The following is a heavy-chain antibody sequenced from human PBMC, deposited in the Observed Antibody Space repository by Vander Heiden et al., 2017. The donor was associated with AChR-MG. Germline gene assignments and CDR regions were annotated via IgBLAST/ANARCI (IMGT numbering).Heavy chain of an antibody. D-gene: IGHD1-26*01. CDR2: ISYDGSNK. Sequence: QVQLVESGGGVVQPGRSLRLSCAASGFTFSSYAMHWVRQAPGKGLEWVAVISYDGSNKYYADSVKGRFTISRDNSKNTLYLQMNSLRAEDTAVYYCARDLWELSGSFDYWGQGTLVTVSS. J-gene: IGHJ4*02. CDR1: GFTFSSYA. V-gene: IGHV3-30-3*01. CDR3: ARDLWELSGSFDY.